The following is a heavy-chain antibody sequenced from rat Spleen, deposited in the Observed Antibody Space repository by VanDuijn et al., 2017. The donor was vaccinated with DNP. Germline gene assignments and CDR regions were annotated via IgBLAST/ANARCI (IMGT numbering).Heavy chain of an antibody. V-gene: IGHV5-20*01. CDR2: IRYDGGST. CDR1: GFSFSYYD. CDR3: ARHEDSSSYIYGFPY. J-gene: IGHJ3*01. D-gene: IGHD1-2*01. Sequence: EVQLVESGGGLVQPGRSLKLSCAASGFSFSYYDMAWVRQAPTKGLEWVASIRYDGGSTYYRDSVKGRFTISRDNAKSSLYLQMDSLRSEDTATYYCARHEDSSSYIYGFPYWGQGTLVTVFS.